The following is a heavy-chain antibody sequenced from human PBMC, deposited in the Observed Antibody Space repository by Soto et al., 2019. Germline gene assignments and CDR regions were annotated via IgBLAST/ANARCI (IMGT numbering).Heavy chain of an antibody. CDR1: GLTFDDHA. V-gene: IGHV3-9*01. Sequence: EVPLVESGGGLVQPGRSLRLSCVASGLTFDDHAMHWVRQVPGKGLEWVSCVSWNSDGIGYADSVKGRFTISRDNAKNSLYLQMNSLRPEDSALYYCVRDMTGGRGAVAGTVPGYYYAMDVWGQGTTVTVSS. CDR2: VSWNSDGI. J-gene: IGHJ6*02. D-gene: IGHD6-19*01. CDR3: VRDMTGGRGAVAGTVPGYYYAMDV.